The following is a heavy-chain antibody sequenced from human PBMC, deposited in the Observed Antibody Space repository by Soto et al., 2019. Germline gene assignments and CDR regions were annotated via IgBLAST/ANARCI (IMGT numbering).Heavy chain of an antibody. CDR1: GGTFSSYA. V-gene: IGHV1-69*01. Sequence: QVQLVQSGAEVKKPGSSVKVSCKACGGTFSSYAISWVRQAPGQGLEWMGGIIPIFGTANYAQKFQGRVTITADESTSTAYMELSSLSSEDTAVYYCARAPDFWSGYDYYYGMGVWGQGTTVTVSS. J-gene: IGHJ6*02. CDR2: IIPIFGTA. CDR3: ARAPDFWSGYDYYYGMGV. D-gene: IGHD3-3*01.